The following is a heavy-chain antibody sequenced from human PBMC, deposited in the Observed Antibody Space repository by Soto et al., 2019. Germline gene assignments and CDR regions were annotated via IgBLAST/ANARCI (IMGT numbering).Heavy chain of an antibody. D-gene: IGHD5-12*01. CDR1: GFTFSGYC. CDR2: SNSDGSGI. CDR3: TRDRPEAHYDYHLIFDH. J-gene: IGHJ4*02. V-gene: IGHV3-74*01. Sequence: GGSLRLSCAASGFTFSGYCMHWVRQAPGKGLIWVARSNSDGSGISYADSVKGRFTISRDNVKNILFLQMNSLRVDDSAVYYCTRDRPEAHYDYHLIFDHWGQGTPVTVSS.